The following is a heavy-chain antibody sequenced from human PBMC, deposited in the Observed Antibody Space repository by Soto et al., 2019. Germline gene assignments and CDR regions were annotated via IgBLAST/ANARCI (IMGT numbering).Heavy chain of an antibody. V-gene: IGHV3-11*01. CDR3: ARDQKMTTVSWAFDI. Sequence: GGSLRLSCAASGFTYSDYYMSWIRQAPGKGLEWVSYISSRGSTIYYADSVRGRFTISRDNAKNSLYLQMNSLRAEDTAVYYCARDQKMTTVSWAFDIWGQGTMVTVSS. CDR2: ISSRGSTI. D-gene: IGHD4-17*01. CDR1: GFTYSDYY. J-gene: IGHJ3*02.